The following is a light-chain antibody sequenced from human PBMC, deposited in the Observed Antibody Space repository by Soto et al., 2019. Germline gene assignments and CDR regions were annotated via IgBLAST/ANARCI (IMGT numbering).Light chain of an antibody. V-gene: IGKV1-39*01. CDR3: QQSYSTPYT. Sequence: DIQMTQSPSSLSASVGDRVTITCRASQSISSYLNWYQQKPGKAPKLLIYAAFSLQSGVPSRFSGSGSGTDFTLTISSLQPEDFATYYCQQSYSTPYTFGQGIKLEIK. J-gene: IGKJ2*01. CDR2: AAF. CDR1: QSISSY.